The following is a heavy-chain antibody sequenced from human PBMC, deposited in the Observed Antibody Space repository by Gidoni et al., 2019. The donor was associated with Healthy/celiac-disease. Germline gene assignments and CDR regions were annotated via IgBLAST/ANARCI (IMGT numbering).Heavy chain of an antibody. J-gene: IGHJ3*02. CDR1: GGSISSSSYY. CDR3: ARHEALELLLPGAFDI. V-gene: IGHV4-39*01. CDR2: IYYSGST. D-gene: IGHD2-15*01. Sequence: QLQLQESGPGLVKPSETLSLTCTVSGGSISSSSYYWGWLRQPPGKGLEWIGSIYYSGSTYYNPSLKSRVTISVDTSKNQFSLKLSSVTAADTAVYYCARHEALELLLPGAFDIWGQGTMVTVSS.